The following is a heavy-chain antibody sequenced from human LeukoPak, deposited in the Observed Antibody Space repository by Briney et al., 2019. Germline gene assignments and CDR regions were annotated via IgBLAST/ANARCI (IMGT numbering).Heavy chain of an antibody. Sequence: PGGPLRLSCAASGFSFSSYAMNWVRQAPGKGLEWVSVISVSGGSTYYADSVKGRFTISRDNSKNTLYLQMNSLRAEDTAVYYCAKDWGYYGSGSYWIDYWGQGTLVTVSS. CDR3: AKDWGYYGSGSYWIDY. J-gene: IGHJ4*02. D-gene: IGHD3-10*01. V-gene: IGHV3-23*01. CDR2: ISVSGGST. CDR1: GFSFSSYA.